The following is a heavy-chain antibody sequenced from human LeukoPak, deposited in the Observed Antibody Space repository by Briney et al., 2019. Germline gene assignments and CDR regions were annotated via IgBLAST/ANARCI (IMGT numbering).Heavy chain of an antibody. CDR3: AKGTHYSDLLFEC. CDR1: GVTFSSYA. V-gene: IGHV3-23*01. J-gene: IGHJ4*02. Sequence: PGGSLRLSCAASGVTFSSYAMSWVRQAPEKGLEWVSALSGSADRTYYADSVKGRFTISRDNSKNTVYLQMNSLRAEDTAVYYCAKGTHYSDLLFECWGQGTMVTVSS. D-gene: IGHD4-11*01. CDR2: LSGSADRT.